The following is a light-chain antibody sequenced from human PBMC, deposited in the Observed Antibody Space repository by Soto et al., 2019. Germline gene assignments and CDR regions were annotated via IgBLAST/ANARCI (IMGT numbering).Light chain of an antibody. Sequence: SYDLTQPPSVSVAPGQTARIPCGGNRIGSKSVHWSQQKPGQAPVLVVYEDNGRPSGIPDRFSGSNSGNTATLIIDRVEAGDEAAYYCQVWDSSSQHVVFGVGTKVTVL. J-gene: IGLJ2*01. CDR3: QVWDSSSQHVV. CDR2: EDN. CDR1: RIGSKS. V-gene: IGLV3-21*02.